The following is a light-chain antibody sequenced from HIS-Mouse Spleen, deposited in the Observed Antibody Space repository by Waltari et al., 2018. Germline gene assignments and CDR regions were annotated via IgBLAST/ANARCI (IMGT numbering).Light chain of an antibody. CDR3: CSYAGSSTWV. CDR2: EGI. CDR1: SSDVGSYNL. V-gene: IGLV2-23*01. J-gene: IGLJ3*02. Sequence: QSALTQPASVSGSPGQSITISCTGTSSDVGSYNLVSWYQQHPGKAPKLMIYEGIKRPSGFSNRFSCSKSGNTASLTISGLQAEDEADYYCCSYAGSSTWVFGGGTKLTVL.